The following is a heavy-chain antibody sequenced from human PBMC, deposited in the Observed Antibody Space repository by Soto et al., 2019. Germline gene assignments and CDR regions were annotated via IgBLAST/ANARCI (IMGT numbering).Heavy chain of an antibody. V-gene: IGHV1-58*01. CDR3: ARVWVDSGYDYYGMDV. CDR1: GVTFISSA. J-gene: IGHJ6*02. Sequence: GASVKVSCKASGVTFISSAVHWVRQARGQRLEWIGWIVVGSGYTNYAQKFQERVTITRDMSTGTAFMELSSLRSEDTAVYYCARVWVDSGYDYYGMDVWGQGTTVTVYS. D-gene: IGHD1-26*01. CDR2: IVVGSGYT.